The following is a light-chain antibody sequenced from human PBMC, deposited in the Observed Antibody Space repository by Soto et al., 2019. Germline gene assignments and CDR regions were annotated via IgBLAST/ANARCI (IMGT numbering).Light chain of an antibody. CDR1: QTITNH. CDR3: LLDYAYFWA. J-gene: IGKJ1*01. CDR2: AAS. V-gene: IGKV1-6*01. Sequence: QMPQAPSSLSSSVGNRGYLSCRASQTITNHLAWYQQKPGKVPKLLIYAASTLQSGVPSRFSGSGSGRDFTLTISSLQPEDFATYYCLLDYAYFWAFGQGTKVDIK.